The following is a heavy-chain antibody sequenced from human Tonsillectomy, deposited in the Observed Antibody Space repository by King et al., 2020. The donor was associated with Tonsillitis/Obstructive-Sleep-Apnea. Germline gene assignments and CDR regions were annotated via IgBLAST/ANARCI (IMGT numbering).Heavy chain of an antibody. CDR2: IYYNGDT. CDR3: ARHAPDMDNYYYYMDV. Sequence: QLQESGPGLVKPSETLSLSCTVSGGSISSSRYYWGWIRQPPGKGLEWIGTIYYNGDTYYNPSLKSRVTVSIDTSENQFSLKLTSVTAADTAVYYCARHAPDMDNYYYYMDVWGKGNTVTVSS. V-gene: IGHV4-39*01. J-gene: IGHJ6*03. D-gene: IGHD3-9*01. CDR1: GGSISSSRYY.